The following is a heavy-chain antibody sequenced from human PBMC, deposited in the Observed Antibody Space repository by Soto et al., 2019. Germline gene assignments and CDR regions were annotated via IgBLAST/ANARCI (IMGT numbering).Heavy chain of an antibody. V-gene: IGHV3-7*01. CDR1: GFTFSSYW. J-gene: IGHJ4*02. Sequence: EVQLVESGGGLVQPGGSLRLSCVPSGFTFSSYWMSWVRQAPGKGLEWVANIKQDGSEKYYVDSVKGRFTISRDNARNSLFLQLNSLRAEDTAVYYCARGSYGSGPYYFDSWGQGTLGTVSS. D-gene: IGHD6-19*01. CDR2: IKQDGSEK. CDR3: ARGSYGSGPYYFDS.